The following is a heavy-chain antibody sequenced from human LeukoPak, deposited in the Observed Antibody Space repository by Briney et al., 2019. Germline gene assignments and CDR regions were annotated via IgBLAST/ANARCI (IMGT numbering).Heavy chain of an antibody. D-gene: IGHD3-16*02. V-gene: IGHV4-34*01. J-gene: IGHJ4*02. CDR1: GDSISSYY. CDR2: INHSGST. CDR3: ARVAFYDYVWGSYRPFDY. Sequence: SETLSLTCTVSGDSISSYYWSWIRQPPGKGLEWIGEINHSGSTNYNPSLKSRVTISVDTSKNQFSLKLSSVTAADTAVYYCARVAFYDYVWGSYRPFDYWGQGTLVTVSS.